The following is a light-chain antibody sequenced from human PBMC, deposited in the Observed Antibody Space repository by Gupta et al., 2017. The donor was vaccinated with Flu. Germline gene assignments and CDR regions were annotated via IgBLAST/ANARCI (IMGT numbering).Light chain of an antibody. V-gene: IGKV3-20*01. CDR1: QTIGSNF. CDR3: QQYANSPHS. J-gene: IGKJ2*03. Sequence: EIVLTQSPGTLSSSPGERVTLSCRASQTIGSNFLAWFQQRPGQAPRLLIYGGSSRAIGIPDRIIGSGSGTDFTLTINRLEPEDFAVYYCQQYANSPHSFGQGTRLEI. CDR2: GGS.